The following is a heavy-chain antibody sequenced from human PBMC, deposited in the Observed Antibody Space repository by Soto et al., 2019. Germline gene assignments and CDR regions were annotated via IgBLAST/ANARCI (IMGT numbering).Heavy chain of an antibody. CDR1: GGTFSSYA. CDR2: IIPIFGTA. J-gene: IGHJ6*02. Sequence: QVQLVQSGAEVKKPGSSVKVSCKASGGTFSSYAISWVRQAPGQGLEWMGGIIPIFGTANYAQKFQGRVTITADESTNTAYMELSSLRSEDTAVYYCAANIVVVVADYYYYGMDVWGQGTTVTVSS. D-gene: IGHD2-15*01. CDR3: AANIVVVVADYYYYGMDV. V-gene: IGHV1-69*01.